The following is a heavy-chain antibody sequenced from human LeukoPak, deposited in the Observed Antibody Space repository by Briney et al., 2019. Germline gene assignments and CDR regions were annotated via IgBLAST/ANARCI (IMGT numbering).Heavy chain of an antibody. CDR3: ARERRDGYNRAVDY. CDR2: IYYSGST. CDR1: GASIRPYY. Sequence: PSETLSLTCSVSGASIRPYYWSWLRQPPGKGLEWIGYIYYSGSTNYNPSLKSRVTISVDTSKNQFSLKLSSVTAADTAVYYCARERRDGYNRAVDYWGQGTLVTVSS. V-gene: IGHV4-59*01. J-gene: IGHJ4*02. D-gene: IGHD5-24*01.